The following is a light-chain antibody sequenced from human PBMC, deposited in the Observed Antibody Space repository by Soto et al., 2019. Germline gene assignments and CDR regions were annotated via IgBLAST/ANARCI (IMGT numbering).Light chain of an antibody. CDR3: QQYYNWPRT. Sequence: EIVMTQSPATLSVSPGERATLSCRASQSVSSTLAWYQQKPGQAPRLLIYGASTRATDIRARFSGSGSGTEFTLTISSLQSEDFAVYSCQQYYNWPRTFGQGTKVEIK. CDR1: QSVSST. J-gene: IGKJ1*01. V-gene: IGKV3-15*01. CDR2: GAS.